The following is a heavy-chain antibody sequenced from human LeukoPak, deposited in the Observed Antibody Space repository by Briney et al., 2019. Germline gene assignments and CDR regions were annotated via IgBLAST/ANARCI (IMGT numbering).Heavy chain of an antibody. J-gene: IGHJ4*02. CDR1: GGSVSSTAYY. D-gene: IGHD3-9*01. CDR3: ARLSKGRFFDYIFDY. CDR2: IYYSGST. V-gene: IGHV4-39*01. Sequence: TPSETLSLTCTVSGGSVSSTAYYWGWIRQPPGKGLEWIGNIYYSGSTYYNPSLTSRVTMSVDTSNNQFSLKMHSVTAADTAVYYCARLSKGRFFDYIFDYWGKGTLVTVSS.